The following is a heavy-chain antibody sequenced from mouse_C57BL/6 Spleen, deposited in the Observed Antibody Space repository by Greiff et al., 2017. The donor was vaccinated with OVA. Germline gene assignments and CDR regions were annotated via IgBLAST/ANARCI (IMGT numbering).Heavy chain of an antibody. CDR3: ARTYYGNSPYAMDY. V-gene: IGHV1-69*01. J-gene: IGHJ4*01. D-gene: IGHD2-10*01. Sequence: VQLQQPGAELVMPGASVKLSCKASGYTFTSYWMHWVKQRPGQGLEWIGEIDPSDSYTNYNQKFKGKSTLTVDKSSSTAYMQLSSLTSEDSAVYYCARTYYGNSPYAMDYWGQGTSVTVSS. CDR1: GYTFTSYW. CDR2: IDPSDSYT.